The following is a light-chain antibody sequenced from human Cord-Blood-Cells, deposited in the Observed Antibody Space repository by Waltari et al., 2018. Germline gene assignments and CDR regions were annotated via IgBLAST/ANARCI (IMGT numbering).Light chain of an antibody. CDR1: ALPKQY. J-gene: IGLJ3*02. Sequence: SYELTQPPSVSVSPGQTARITCSGDALPKQYAYWYQQKPGQAPVLVIYKDSERPSGIPERFAGSNSGTTVTLTISGGQAEDEADYYCQSADSSGTNWVFGGGTKLTVL. CDR3: QSADSSGTNWV. V-gene: IGLV3-25*03. CDR2: KDS.